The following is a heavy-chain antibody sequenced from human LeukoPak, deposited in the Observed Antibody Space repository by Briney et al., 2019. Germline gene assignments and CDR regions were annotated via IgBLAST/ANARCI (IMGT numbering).Heavy chain of an antibody. V-gene: IGHV1-18*01. CDR3: ARDRIDSSPDYYMDV. J-gene: IGHJ6*03. CDR2: ISGYNGKT. Sequence: ASVKVSCNASGYTFVSYGISWVRQAPGQGLEWMGWISGYNGKTKYIQSLQGRVTMTIDTSASTAYMELRSLRSDDTAVYYCARDRIDSSPDYYMDVWGKGTTVTVSS. D-gene: IGHD2/OR15-2a*01. CDR1: GYTFVSYG.